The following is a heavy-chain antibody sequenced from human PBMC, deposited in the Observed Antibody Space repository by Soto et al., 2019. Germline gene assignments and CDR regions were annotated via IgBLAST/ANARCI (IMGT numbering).Heavy chain of an antibody. Sequence: ASVKVSCKASGYTFTSYYMHWVRQAPGQGLEWMGIINPSGGSTSYAQKFQGRVTMTRDTSTSTVYMELSSLRSEDTAVYHCARELLPDYGDSHYYYGMDVWGQGTTVTVSS. CDR1: GYTFTSYY. J-gene: IGHJ6*02. D-gene: IGHD4-17*01. V-gene: IGHV1-46*01. CDR3: ARELLPDYGDSHYYYGMDV. CDR2: INPSGGST.